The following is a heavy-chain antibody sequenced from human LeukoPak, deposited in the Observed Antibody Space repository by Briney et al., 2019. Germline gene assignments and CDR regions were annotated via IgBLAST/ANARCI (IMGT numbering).Heavy chain of an antibody. CDR1: GFTVSGNY. D-gene: IGHD6-13*01. CDR3: AKVATPGYSSSWYDY. Sequence: GGSLRLSCAVSGFTVSGNYMSWVRQAPGKGLEWVSLIYSGGTTYYADSVKGRFTISRDNSKNTLYLQMNSLRAEDMALYYCAKVATPGYSSSWYDYWGQGTLVTVSS. V-gene: IGHV3-53*01. J-gene: IGHJ4*02. CDR2: IYSGGTT.